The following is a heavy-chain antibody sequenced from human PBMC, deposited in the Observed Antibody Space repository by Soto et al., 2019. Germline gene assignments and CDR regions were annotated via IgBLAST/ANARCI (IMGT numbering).Heavy chain of an antibody. CDR3: AREVPSRYFDL. V-gene: IGHV4-34*01. Sequence: QVRLQQWGAGLLKPSETLPLTCAVYGGSFSDYYWSWVRQPPGKGLEWIGEINHSGSTNYNPSLKIRITRSVDTSTNQFSLKLHSVTAADADVYYCAREVPSRYFDLWGRGTPVTVSS. CDR1: GGSFSDYY. CDR2: INHSGST. J-gene: IGHJ2*01. D-gene: IGHD3-10*01.